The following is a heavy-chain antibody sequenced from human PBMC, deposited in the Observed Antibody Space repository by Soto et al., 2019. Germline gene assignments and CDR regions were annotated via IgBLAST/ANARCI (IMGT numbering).Heavy chain of an antibody. J-gene: IGHJ6*02. V-gene: IGHV3-43*01. CDR3: AKLSIAAAASEYYYGMDV. CDR2: ISWDGGST. Sequence: GGSLRLSCAASGFTFDDYTMHWVRQAPGKGLEWVSLISWDGGSTYYADSVKGRFTISRDNSKNSLYLQMNSLRTEDTALYYCAKLSIAAAASEYYYGMDVWGQGTTVTVSS. CDR1: GFTFDDYT. D-gene: IGHD6-13*01.